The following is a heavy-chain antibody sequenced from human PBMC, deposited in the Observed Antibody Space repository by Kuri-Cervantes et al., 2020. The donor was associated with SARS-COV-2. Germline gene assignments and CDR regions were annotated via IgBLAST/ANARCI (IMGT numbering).Heavy chain of an antibody. V-gene: IGHV3-23*01. CDR1: GFTVSSNY. CDR3: AKVRGIQLWVDAFDI. J-gene: IGHJ3*02. CDR2: ISGSGGST. D-gene: IGHD5-18*01. Sequence: GESLKISCAASGFTVSSNYMSWVRQAPGKGLEWVSAISGSGGSTYYADSVKGRFTISRDNSKNTLYLQMNSLRAEDTAVYYCAKVRGIQLWVDAFDIWGQGTMVTVSS.